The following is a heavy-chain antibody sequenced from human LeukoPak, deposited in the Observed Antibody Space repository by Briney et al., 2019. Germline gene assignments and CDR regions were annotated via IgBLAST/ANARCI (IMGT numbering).Heavy chain of an antibody. CDR3: ARCLWSGYYNWFDP. CDR2: IYWNDDK. D-gene: IGHD3-3*01. V-gene: IGHV2-5*01. J-gene: IGHJ5*02. Sequence: SGPTLANPTQTLTLTCTFSGFSLSTSGVGVGWIRQPPGMALEWLALIYWNDDKRYSPSLKSRLTITKDTSKNQVVLTMTNMDPVDTATYYCARCLWSGYYNWFDPWGQGTLVTVSS. CDR1: GFSLSTSGVG.